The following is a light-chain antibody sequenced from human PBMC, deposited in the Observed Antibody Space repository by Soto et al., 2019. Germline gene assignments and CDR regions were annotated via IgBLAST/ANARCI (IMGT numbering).Light chain of an antibody. CDR3: QHYNSYSEA. V-gene: IGKV1-5*01. CDR2: DAS. J-gene: IGKJ1*01. CDR1: QTIDSW. Sequence: DIQMTQSPSTLSASVGDRVTITCRASQTIDSWLAWYQQKPGKAPKLIIYDASSLESGVPSRFSGSGSGTEFTLTISSLQPDDFATYYCQHYNSYSEAFGQGTKV.